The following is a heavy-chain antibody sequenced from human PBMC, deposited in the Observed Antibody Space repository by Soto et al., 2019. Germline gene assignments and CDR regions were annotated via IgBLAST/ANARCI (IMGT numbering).Heavy chain of an antibody. D-gene: IGHD3-22*01. CDR1: GFTFSSYG. J-gene: IGHJ3*02. CDR2: ISYDGSNK. CDR3: AKGFDGSGFDAFDI. Sequence: QVQLVESGGGVVQPGRSLRLSCAASGFTFSSYGMHWVRQAPGKGLEWVAVISYDGSNKYYADSVKGRFTISRDNSKNTLYLQMNSLRAEDTAVYYCAKGFDGSGFDAFDIWGQGTMVTVSS. V-gene: IGHV3-30*18.